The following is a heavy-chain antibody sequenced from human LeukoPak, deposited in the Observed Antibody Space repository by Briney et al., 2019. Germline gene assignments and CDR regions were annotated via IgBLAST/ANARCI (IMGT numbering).Heavy chain of an antibody. CDR2: YPDDSGT. V-gene: IGHV5-51*01. Sequence: GESLKISCKGSGYSFTSYWIAWVRQMSGKGLVYPDDSGTRYSPSFQGQVPMSVDRSTSTAYLQWNSLKASDTATYYCARHAYDYVWGSYLQLEYWGQGTLVTVSS. CDR1: GYSFTSYW. D-gene: IGHD3-16*02. CDR3: ARHAYDYVWGSYLQLEY. J-gene: IGHJ4*02.